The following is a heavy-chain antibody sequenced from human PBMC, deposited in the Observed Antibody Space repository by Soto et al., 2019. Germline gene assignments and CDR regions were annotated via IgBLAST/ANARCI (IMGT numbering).Heavy chain of an antibody. CDR1: GGSISSYY. V-gene: IGHV4-59*01. CDR2: IYYSGST. Sequence: SETLSLTCTVSGGSISSYYWSWIRQPPGKGLEWIGYIYYSGSTNYNPSLKSRVTISVDTSKNQFSLKLSSVTAADTAVYYCARDSQYSSSWYAFDIWGQGTMVTVS. J-gene: IGHJ3*02. D-gene: IGHD6-13*01. CDR3: ARDSQYSSSWYAFDI.